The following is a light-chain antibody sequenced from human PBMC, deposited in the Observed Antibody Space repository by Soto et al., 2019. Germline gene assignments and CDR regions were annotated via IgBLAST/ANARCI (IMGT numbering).Light chain of an antibody. J-gene: IGLJ2*01. Sequence: QSVLTQPPSVSGAPGQRVTISCTGSSSNIGAGYDVHWYQQLPGTAPKLLIYGNSNRPSGVPDRFSGSKSGTSASLAITGLQAEDESDYYCQSYHSSLCGYVVFGGGTKLTAL. V-gene: IGLV1-40*01. CDR1: SSNIGAGYD. CDR3: QSYHSSLCGYVV. CDR2: GNS.